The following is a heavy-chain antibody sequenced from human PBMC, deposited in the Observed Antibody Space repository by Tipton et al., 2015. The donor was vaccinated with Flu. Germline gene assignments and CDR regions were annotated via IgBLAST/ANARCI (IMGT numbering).Heavy chain of an antibody. CDR1: GGSFSGYY. CDR2: INHSGST. D-gene: IGHD2/OR15-2a*01. V-gene: IGHV4-34*01. J-gene: IGHJ2*01. Sequence: LVQSSETLSLTCAVYGGSFSGYYWSWIRQPPGKGLEWIGEINHSGSTNYNPSLKSRVTISVDTSKNQFSLKLSSVTAADTAVYYCARRGLLWYVDLWGRGTLVTVSS. CDR3: ARRGLLWYVDL.